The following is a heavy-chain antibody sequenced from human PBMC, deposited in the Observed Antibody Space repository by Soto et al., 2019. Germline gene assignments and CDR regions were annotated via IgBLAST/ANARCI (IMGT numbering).Heavy chain of an antibody. V-gene: IGHV3-30*03. CDR3: ARASGYDILGIDY. D-gene: IGHD3-9*01. Sequence: GGSLRLSCAASGFTFSNYGMHWVRQAPGKGLEWVAVISFGGSNKDYADSVKGRFTISRDNSKKTVYLQMNSLRAEDTAVYYCARASGYDILGIDYWGQGTLVTVSS. CDR2: ISFGGSNK. CDR1: GFTFSNYG. J-gene: IGHJ4*02.